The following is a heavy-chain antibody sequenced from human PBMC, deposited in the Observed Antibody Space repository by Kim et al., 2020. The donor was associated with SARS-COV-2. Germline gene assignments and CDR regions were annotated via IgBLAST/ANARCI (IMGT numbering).Heavy chain of an antibody. CDR1: GGSISSSSYY. V-gene: IGHV4-39*01. CDR2: IYYSGST. D-gene: IGHD3-3*01. Sequence: SETLSLTCTVSGGSISSSSYYWGWIRQPPGKGLEWIGSIYYSGSTYYNPSLKSRVTISVDTSKNQFSLKLSSVTAADTAVYYCASGVNFWSGYYPANWFDPWGQGTLVTVSS. J-gene: IGHJ5*02. CDR3: ASGVNFWSGYYPANWFDP.